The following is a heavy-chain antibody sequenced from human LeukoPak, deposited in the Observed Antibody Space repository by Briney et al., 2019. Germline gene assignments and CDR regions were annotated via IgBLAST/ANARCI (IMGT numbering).Heavy chain of an antibody. Sequence: ASVKVSCKASGYTFTGYYMHWVRQAPGQGLEWMGWINPNSGGTNCAQKFQGRVTMTRDTSISTAYMELSRLRSDDTAVYYCARANFDFWSGPTTAEYYFDHWGQGTLVTVSS. CDR2: INPNSGGT. CDR3: ARANFDFWSGPTTAEYYFDH. J-gene: IGHJ4*02. D-gene: IGHD3-3*01. V-gene: IGHV1-2*02. CDR1: GYTFTGYY.